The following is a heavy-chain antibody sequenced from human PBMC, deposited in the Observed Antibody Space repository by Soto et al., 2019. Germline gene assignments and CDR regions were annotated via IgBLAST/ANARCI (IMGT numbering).Heavy chain of an antibody. CDR2: IYHSGST. V-gene: IGHV4-30-2*05. CDR3: ARVGSSWYNADWYFDL. J-gene: IGHJ2*01. CDR1: GGSISSGGYS. D-gene: IGHD6-13*01. Sequence: PSETLSLTCTVSGGSISSGGYSWSWIRQPPGKGLEWIGYIYHSGSTYYNPSLKSRVTISVDTSKNQFSLKLSSVTAADTAVYYCARVGSSWYNADWYFDLWGRGTLVTVSS.